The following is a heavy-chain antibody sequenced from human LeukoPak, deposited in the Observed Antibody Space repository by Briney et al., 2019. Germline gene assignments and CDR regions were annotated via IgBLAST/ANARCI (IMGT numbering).Heavy chain of an antibody. CDR1: GFTFSNYG. Sequence: PGGSLRLSCAASGFTFSNYGMHWVRQAPGKGLEWVAVIWYDGSNKYYADSVKGRFTISRDNSKNTLYLQMNSLRAEDTAVYYCARRGSRRVSGSGIHGMDVWGKGTTVTVSS. CDR3: ARRGSRRVSGSGIHGMDV. J-gene: IGHJ6*04. CDR2: IWYDGSNK. V-gene: IGHV3-33*01. D-gene: IGHD3-10*01.